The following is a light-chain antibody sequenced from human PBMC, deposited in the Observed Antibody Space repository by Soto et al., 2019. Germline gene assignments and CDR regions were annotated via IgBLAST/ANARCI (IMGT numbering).Light chain of an antibody. CDR2: EVS. J-gene: IGLJ2*01. CDR3: SSYAGSIFVV. CDR1: SSDVGGYNY. V-gene: IGLV2-8*01. Sequence: QSALTQPPSASGSPGQSVTISCTGTSSDVGGYNYISWYQQHPGKAPKLMIYEVSKRPSGVPDRFSGSKSGNTASLTVSGLQAEDEADYYCSSYAGSIFVVFGGGTKLTV.